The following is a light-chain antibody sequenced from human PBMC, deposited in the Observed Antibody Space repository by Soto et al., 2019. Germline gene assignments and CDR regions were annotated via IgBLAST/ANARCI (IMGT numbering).Light chain of an antibody. V-gene: IGKV1-5*03. CDR1: QNIYDW. CDR3: QQYNDVFT. J-gene: IGKJ3*01. CDR2: KAS. Sequence: DIQMTQSPSTLSAYVGDRVTITCRASQNIYDWLAWYQQKPGQAPKLLIYKASSLESGVPLRLSGSGSGTEFTLTISSLQPDDFATYYCQQYNDVFTFGPGTKVQIK.